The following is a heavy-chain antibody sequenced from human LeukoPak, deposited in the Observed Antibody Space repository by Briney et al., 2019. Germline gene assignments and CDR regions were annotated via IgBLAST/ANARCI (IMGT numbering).Heavy chain of an antibody. V-gene: IGHV3-9*01. J-gene: IGHJ4*02. CDR3: AKDLRGVAGTTAYYFDY. CDR1: GFTFDDYA. Sequence: GRSLRLSCAASGFTFDDYAMHWVRQAPGKGLEWVSGISWNSGSIGYADSVKGRFTISRDNAKSSLYLQMNSLRAEDTALYYCAKDLRGVAGTTAYYFDYWGQGTLVTVSS. D-gene: IGHD6-19*01. CDR2: ISWNSGSI.